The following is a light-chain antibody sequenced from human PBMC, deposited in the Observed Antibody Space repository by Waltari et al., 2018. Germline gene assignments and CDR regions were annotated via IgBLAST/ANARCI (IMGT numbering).Light chain of an antibody. CDR1: QSISSY. CDR2: AAS. Sequence: DIQMTQSPSSLSASVGDRVIITCRASQSISSYLNWYQQKPGKAPKLLIYAASNLQSGVPSRFSCSGSGTDFTLIISSLQPEDFATYYCQQSYSTPGTFGQGTKLEIK. CDR3: QQSYSTPGT. J-gene: IGKJ2*02. V-gene: IGKV1-39*01.